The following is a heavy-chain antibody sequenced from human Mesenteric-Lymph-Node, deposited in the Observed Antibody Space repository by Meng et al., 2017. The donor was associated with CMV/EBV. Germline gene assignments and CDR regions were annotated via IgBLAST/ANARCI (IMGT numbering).Heavy chain of an antibody. V-gene: IGHV1-46*01. CDR2: INPTDGST. Sequence: ASVKVSCKAFGYTLTHYYMHWVRQAPGQGLEWMGIINPTDGSTTYAQKFQGRVTMTRDTSTNTVYMELSSPRSEDTAVYYCARDWGAYTDYFFDYWGQGTLVTVSS. D-gene: IGHD3-16*01. CDR3: ARDWGAYTDYFFDY. J-gene: IGHJ4*02. CDR1: GYTLTHYY.